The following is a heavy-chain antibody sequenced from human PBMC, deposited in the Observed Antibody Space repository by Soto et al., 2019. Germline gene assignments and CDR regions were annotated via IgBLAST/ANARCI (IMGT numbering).Heavy chain of an antibody. Sequence: PSETLSLTCTVSGGSISSYYWSWIRQPPGKGLECIGYIYYSGSTNYNPSLKSLVTISVDTSKIPFSLKLCSVTAADSAVYYCARGSSIAGLYYGMDVWGQGTKVTDSS. D-gene: IGHD6-6*01. J-gene: IGHJ6*02. CDR3: ARGSSIAGLYYGMDV. CDR2: IYYSGST. V-gene: IGHV4-59*01. CDR1: GGSISSYY.